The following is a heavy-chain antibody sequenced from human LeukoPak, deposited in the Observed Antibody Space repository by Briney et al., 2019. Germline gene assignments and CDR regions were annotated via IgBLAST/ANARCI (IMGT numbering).Heavy chain of an antibody. V-gene: IGHV3-43*01. CDR1: GFTFEDYS. Sequence: GGSLRLSCAPSGFTFEDYSIHWVRQAPGKGLEWVSLITWVGTSTYYADAVNGRFTISRDNHKYSLYLQMDSLRAEDTALYYCVRAHGGAYCYYMDVWGKGTAVTVSS. CDR2: ITWVGTST. CDR3: VRAHGGAYCYYMDV. J-gene: IGHJ6*03.